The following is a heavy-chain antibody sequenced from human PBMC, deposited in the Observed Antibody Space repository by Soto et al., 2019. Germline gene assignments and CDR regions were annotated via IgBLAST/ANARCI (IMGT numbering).Heavy chain of an antibody. CDR1: GYTFTGYY. CDR2: INPNSGGT. CDR3: ARGRGLGYYYGMDV. Sequence: VASVKVSCKASGYTFTGYYMHWVRQAPGQGLEWMGWINPNSGGTNYAQKFQGWVTMTRDTSISTAYMELSRLRSDDTAVYYCARGRGLGYYYGMDVWGQGTTVTV. V-gene: IGHV1-2*04. J-gene: IGHJ6*02. D-gene: IGHD7-27*01.